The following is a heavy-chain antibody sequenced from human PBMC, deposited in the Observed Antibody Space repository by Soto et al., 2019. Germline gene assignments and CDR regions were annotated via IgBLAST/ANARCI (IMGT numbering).Heavy chain of an antibody. Sequence: QVQLVESGGGVVQPGKSLRLSCAASGFTFSTYGMHWVRQAPGKGLEWVAVIWYDGSNKYHGDSLKGRFTISRDNSKNTLYLQINNLRAEDTAVYYCGRDGALGDTAVVDSSGQGTLVTVSS. J-gene: IGHJ4*02. V-gene: IGHV3-33*01. CDR1: GFTFSTYG. D-gene: IGHD5-18*01. CDR3: GRDGALGDTAVVDS. CDR2: IWYDGSNK.